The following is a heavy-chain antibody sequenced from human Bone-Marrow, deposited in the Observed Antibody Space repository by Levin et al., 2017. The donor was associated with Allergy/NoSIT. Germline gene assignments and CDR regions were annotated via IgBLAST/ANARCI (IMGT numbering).Heavy chain of an antibody. Sequence: PGGSLRPSCAASGFTFSSYAMSWVRQAPGKGLEWVSAISGSGGSTYYADSVKGRFTISRDNAKNTLYLQMNSLRAEDAAVYYCAKSLRYFDWSWVTYGGQGTLVTVSS. CDR3: AKSLRYFDWSWVTY. V-gene: IGHV3-23*01. D-gene: IGHD3-9*01. J-gene: IGHJ4*02. CDR2: ISGSGGST. CDR1: GFTFSSYA.